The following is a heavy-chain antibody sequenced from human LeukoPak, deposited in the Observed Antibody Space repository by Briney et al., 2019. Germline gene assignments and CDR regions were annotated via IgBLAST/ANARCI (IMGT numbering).Heavy chain of an antibody. CDR2: IYYSGST. Sequence: PSETLSLTCTVSGGSISSYYWSWIRQPPGKGLEWIGYIYYSGSTNYNPSLKSRVTIPVDTSKNQFSLKLSSVTAADTAVYYCARSSGEFDYWGQGTLVTVSS. J-gene: IGHJ4*02. V-gene: IGHV4-59*01. CDR3: ARSSGEFDY. CDR1: GGSISSYY. D-gene: IGHD3-10*01.